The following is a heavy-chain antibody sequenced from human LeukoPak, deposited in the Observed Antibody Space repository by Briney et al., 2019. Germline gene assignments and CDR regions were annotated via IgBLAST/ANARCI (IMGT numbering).Heavy chain of an antibody. V-gene: IGHV4-38-2*01. D-gene: IGHD3-22*01. J-gene: IGHJ4*02. CDR2: IYHSGST. CDR3: ARHYYDSSGYGIDY. Sequence: SETLSLTCAVSGYSISSGYYWGWTRQPPGKGLEWIRSIYHSGSTYYNPSLKSRVTISVDTSKNQFYLKLSSVTAADTAVYYCARHYYDSSGYGIDYWGQGTLVTVSS. CDR1: GYSISSGYY.